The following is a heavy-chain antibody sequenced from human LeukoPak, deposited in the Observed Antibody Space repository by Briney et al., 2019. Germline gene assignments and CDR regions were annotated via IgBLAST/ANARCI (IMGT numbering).Heavy chain of an antibody. D-gene: IGHD3-3*01. V-gene: IGHV3-7*01. Sequence: PGGSLRLSCAASGFTFSSYWMSWVRQAPGKGLEWVADIKQDGSNKYYADSVKGRFTISRDNSKNTLYLQMNSLRAEDTAVYYCATRSSPLADEWNFDYWGQGTLVTVSS. CDR2: IKQDGSNK. CDR3: ATRSSPLADEWNFDY. CDR1: GFTFSSYW. J-gene: IGHJ4*02.